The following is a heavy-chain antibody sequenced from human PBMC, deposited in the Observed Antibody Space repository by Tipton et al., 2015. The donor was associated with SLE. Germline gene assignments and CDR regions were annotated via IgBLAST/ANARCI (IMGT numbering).Heavy chain of an antibody. V-gene: IGHV4-34*01. CDR1: GGSFSGYY. J-gene: IGHJ2*01. Sequence: TLSLTCAVYGGSFSGYYWSWIRQPPGKGLEWIGEINHSGSTNYTPSLKSRVTISVDTPKNQFSLKLSSVTAADTAVYYCARGPSYYYDSSGCQPRGCFDLCGRGTLVTVSS. CDR2: INHSGST. D-gene: IGHD3-22*01. CDR3: ARGPSYYYDSSGCQPRGCFDL.